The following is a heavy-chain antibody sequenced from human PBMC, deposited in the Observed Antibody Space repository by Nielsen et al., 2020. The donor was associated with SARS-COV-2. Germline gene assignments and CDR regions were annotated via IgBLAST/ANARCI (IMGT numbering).Heavy chain of an antibody. V-gene: IGHV3-7*01. J-gene: IGHJ4*02. CDR2: IKPDGGDR. CDR1: GFTFSSYG. Sequence: GESLKISCVASGFTFSSYGMHRVRQAPGKGLEWVATIKPDGGDRFYVDSVKGRFTISRDNTKNSLSLQMNSLRADDTAVYYCAVGPLEYWGQGTVVTVSS. D-gene: IGHD3-10*01. CDR3: AVGPLEY.